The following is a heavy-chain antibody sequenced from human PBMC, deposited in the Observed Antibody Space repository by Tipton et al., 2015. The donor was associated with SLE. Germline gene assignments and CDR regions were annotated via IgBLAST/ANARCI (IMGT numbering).Heavy chain of an antibody. D-gene: IGHD2-15*01. Sequence: TLSLTCSVSNFDVSAGYYWGWVRQTPEHGLAWLGSVYRDGRTFYNPSLKSRLTISIDTSKNQFSLRLESSTAADTAVYFCARQSFGGSWEFDYWGQGALVTVSS. V-gene: IGHV4-38-2*01. CDR3: ARQSFGGSWEFDY. CDR1: NFDVSAGYY. J-gene: IGHJ4*02. CDR2: VYRDGRT.